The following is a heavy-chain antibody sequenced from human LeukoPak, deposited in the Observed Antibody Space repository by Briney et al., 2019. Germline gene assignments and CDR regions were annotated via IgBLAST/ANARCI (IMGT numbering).Heavy chain of an antibody. CDR3: ARAILSGYPDS. Sequence: SETLSLTCTVSGGSISSYYWSWIRQPPGKGLEWIGYIYYGGSTNNNPSLKSRVTISLDTSKNQFSLKLSSVTAADTAVYYCARAILSGYPDSWGQGTLVIVFS. CDR1: GGSISSYY. CDR2: IYYGGST. V-gene: IGHV4-59*01. D-gene: IGHD3-3*01. J-gene: IGHJ4*02.